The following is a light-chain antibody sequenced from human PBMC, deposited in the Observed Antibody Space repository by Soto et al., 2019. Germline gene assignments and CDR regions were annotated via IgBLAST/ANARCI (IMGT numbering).Light chain of an antibody. CDR2: SAS. CDR1: QNIRTY. V-gene: IGKV1-39*01. CDR3: QQGHSTPYT. Sequence: DIQMTQSPYSLSASVGDSVTITCRACQNIRTYLNWYQQKPGRAPKLLIHSASALPSGVPSRFSGSGSGTEFTLTMSGLQPEDFATYYCQQGHSTPYTFGQGTKVEIK. J-gene: IGKJ2*01.